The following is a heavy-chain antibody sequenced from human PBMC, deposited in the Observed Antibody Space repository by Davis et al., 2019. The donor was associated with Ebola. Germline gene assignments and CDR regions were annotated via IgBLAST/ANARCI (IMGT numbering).Heavy chain of an antibody. CDR3: ARSDGDYRFDY. Sequence: ASVKVSCKASGYSFTGYGISWMRQAPGQGPEWMGWISAYNGDTNYAQKFQARVTMTTDTSASTAYMELSSLRSEDTAVYYCARSDGDYRFDYWGQGTLVTVSS. J-gene: IGHJ4*02. CDR2: ISAYNGDT. D-gene: IGHD4-17*01. V-gene: IGHV1-18*01. CDR1: GYSFTGYG.